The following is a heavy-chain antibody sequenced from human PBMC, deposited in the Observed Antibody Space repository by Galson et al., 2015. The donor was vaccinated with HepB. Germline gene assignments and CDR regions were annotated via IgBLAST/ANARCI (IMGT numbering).Heavy chain of an antibody. J-gene: IGHJ6*02. CDR3: ARGGYCSSTSCYDYYYYGMDV. D-gene: IGHD2-2*01. CDR2: IYHSGST. Sequence: TLSLTCAVSGGSISSGGYSWSWIRQPPGKGLEWIGYIYHSGSTYYNPSLKSRVTISVDRSKNQFSLKLSSVTAADTAVYYCARGGYCSSTSCYDYYYYGMDVWGQGTTVTVSS. CDR1: GGSISSGGYS. V-gene: IGHV4-30-2*01.